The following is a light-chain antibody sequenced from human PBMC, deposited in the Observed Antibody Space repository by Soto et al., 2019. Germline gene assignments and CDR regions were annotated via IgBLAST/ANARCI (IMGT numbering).Light chain of an antibody. CDR3: SSFTSSTSYG. Sequence: QSVLTQPASVSGSPGQSIAISCTGTSSDVGSYNSVSWYQQYPGKAPKLMIHDVNNRPSGISDRFSGSKSGNTASLTISGLQAEDEADYSCSSFTSSTSYGFGTGTKVTVL. V-gene: IGLV2-14*03. CDR2: DVN. J-gene: IGLJ1*01. CDR1: SSDVGSYNS.